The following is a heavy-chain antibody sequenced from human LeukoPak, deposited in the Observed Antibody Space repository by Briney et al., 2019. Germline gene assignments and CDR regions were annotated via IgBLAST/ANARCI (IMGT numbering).Heavy chain of an antibody. CDR3: ATHYYDSSGYYSPDY. D-gene: IGHD3-22*01. Sequence: GRSLRLSCAASGFTFSSYGMHWVRQAPGKGLEWVAVISYDGSNKYYADSVKGRFSISRDNSKNTLYLQMNSLRAEDTAVYYCATHYYDSSGYYSPDYWGQGTLVTVSS. V-gene: IGHV3-30*03. CDR2: ISYDGSNK. J-gene: IGHJ4*02. CDR1: GFTFSSYG.